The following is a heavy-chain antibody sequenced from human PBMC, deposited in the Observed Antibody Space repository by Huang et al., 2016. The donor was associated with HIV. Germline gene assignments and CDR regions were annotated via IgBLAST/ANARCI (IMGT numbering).Heavy chain of an antibody. D-gene: IGHD4-4*01. CDR3: ARTYDYNDPGAFDI. CDR1: GFTFSSYW. Sequence: EVQLVDSGGGLVQPGGSLRLSCAASGFTFSSYWMNWVRQAPGKGVEWVANIKGSEKYYVDSVKGRFTISGDNAKNSLFLQMNSLGAEDTAVYYCARTYDYNDPGAFDIWGQGTMVTVSS. J-gene: IGHJ3*02. CDR2: IKGSEK. V-gene: IGHV3-7*01.